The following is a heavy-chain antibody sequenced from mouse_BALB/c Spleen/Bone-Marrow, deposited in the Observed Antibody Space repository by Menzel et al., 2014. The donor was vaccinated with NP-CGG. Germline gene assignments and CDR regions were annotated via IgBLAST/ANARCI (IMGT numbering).Heavy chain of an antibody. CDR2: INHSNGYT. V-gene: IGHV1S81*02. Sequence: VKLQESGAELVKPGASVKLSCKASGYTFXSYYMYWVKQRPGQGLEWIGEINHSNGYTNFNEKFKSKATLTVDKSSSTAYMQLSSLTSEDSAVYYCTREGAYWGQGTLVTVSA. CDR1: GYTFXSYY. CDR3: TREGAY. J-gene: IGHJ3*01.